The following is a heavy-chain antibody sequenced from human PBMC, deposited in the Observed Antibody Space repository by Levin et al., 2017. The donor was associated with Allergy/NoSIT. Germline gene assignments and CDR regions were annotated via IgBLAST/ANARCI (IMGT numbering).Heavy chain of an antibody. CDR1: GFTFSGSA. D-gene: IGHD4-17*01. J-gene: IGHJ6*03. V-gene: IGHV3-73*01. Sequence: ASVKVSCAASGFTFSGSAMHWVRQASGKGLEWVGRIRSKANSYATAYAASVKGRFTISRDDSKNTAYLQMNSLKTEDSAVYYCTSGDYGDYDYYYYMDVWGKGTTVTVSS. CDR2: IRSKANSYAT. CDR3: TSGDYGDYDYYYYMDV.